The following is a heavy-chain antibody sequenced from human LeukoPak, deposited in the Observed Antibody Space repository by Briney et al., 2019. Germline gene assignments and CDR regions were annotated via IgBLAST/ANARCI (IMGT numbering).Heavy chain of an antibody. CDR1: GYTFTSYD. D-gene: IGHD3-22*01. J-gene: IGHJ4*02. CDR3: ARVPRGYYDSSGYFDY. Sequence: ASVKVSCKASGYTFTSYDINWVRQATGQGLEWMGWMNPNSGNTGYAQKFQGRVTMTRNTSISTAYMELSSLRSEDTAVYYCARVPRGYYDSSGYFDYWGQGTLVTVSS. CDR2: MNPNSGNT. V-gene: IGHV1-8*01.